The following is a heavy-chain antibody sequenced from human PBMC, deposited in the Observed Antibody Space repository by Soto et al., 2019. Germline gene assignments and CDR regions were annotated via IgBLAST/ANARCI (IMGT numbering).Heavy chain of an antibody. CDR2: IYYSGST. V-gene: IGHV4-59*08. CDR1: GGSISSYY. D-gene: IGHD3-9*01. Sequence: SETLSLTCTVSGGSISSYYWSWIRQPPGKGLEWIGYIYYSGSTNYNPSLKSRVTISVDTSKNQFSLKLSSVTAADTAVYYCASIPLRYFDWLAFDYWGQGTLVTVSS. CDR3: ASIPLRYFDWLAFDY. J-gene: IGHJ4*02.